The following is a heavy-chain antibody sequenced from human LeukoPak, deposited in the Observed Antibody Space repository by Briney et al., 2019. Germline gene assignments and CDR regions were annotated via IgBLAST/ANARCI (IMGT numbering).Heavy chain of an antibody. J-gene: IGHJ5*02. CDR3: ARSPRYDFWSGPRGSWFDP. CDR1: GGSISSSSYY. D-gene: IGHD3-3*01. Sequence: SETLSLTCTVSGGSISSSSYYWGWIRQPPGKGLEWIGSIYYSGSTYYNPSLKSRVTISVDTSKNQFSLKLSSVTAADTAVYYCARSPRYDFWSGPRGSWFDPWGQGTLVTVSS. CDR2: IYYSGST. V-gene: IGHV4-39*01.